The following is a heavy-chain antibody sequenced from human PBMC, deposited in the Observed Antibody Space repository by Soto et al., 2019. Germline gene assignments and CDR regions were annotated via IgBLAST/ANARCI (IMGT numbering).Heavy chain of an antibody. V-gene: IGHV4-34*01. CDR1: GGSFSGYY. D-gene: IGHD6-13*01. J-gene: IGHJ6*02. CDR2: INHSGST. CDR3: ARGSYSSSWFPGRTYYYYGMDV. Sequence: QVQLQQWGAGLLKPSETLSLTCAVYGGSFSGYYWSWIRQPPGKGLEWIGEINHSGSTNYNPSLKSRVTISVDTSKNQFSLKLSSVTAADTAVYYCARGSYSSSWFPGRTYYYYGMDVWGQGTTVTVSS.